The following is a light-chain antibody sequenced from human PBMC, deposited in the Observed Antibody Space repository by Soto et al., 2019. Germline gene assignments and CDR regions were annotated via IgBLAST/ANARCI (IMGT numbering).Light chain of an antibody. Sequence: DIQLTQSPSTLSASVGDSVTITCRASQSISSWLAWYQQKPGKAPKLLIYDASSLESGVPSRFSGSGSGTEFPLTISSLQADDFATYYCQQYKSYWTFGQGTKVDIK. CDR1: QSISSW. V-gene: IGKV1-5*01. CDR3: QQYKSYWT. J-gene: IGKJ1*01. CDR2: DAS.